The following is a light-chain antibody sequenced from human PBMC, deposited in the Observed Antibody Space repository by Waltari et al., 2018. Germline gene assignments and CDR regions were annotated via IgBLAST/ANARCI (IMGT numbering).Light chain of an antibody. CDR3: QQYYSFPLT. Sequence: DIVMTQSPDSLAVSPGERATINCKSSQSVLYSSNNKNFLAWYQQKPGQPPKLLIHWASIRESGVPDRFGGSGSGADFTLTISSLQAEDVAVYYCQQYYSFPLTFGGGTKVEIK. J-gene: IGKJ4*01. V-gene: IGKV4-1*01. CDR1: QSVLYSSNNKNF. CDR2: WAS.